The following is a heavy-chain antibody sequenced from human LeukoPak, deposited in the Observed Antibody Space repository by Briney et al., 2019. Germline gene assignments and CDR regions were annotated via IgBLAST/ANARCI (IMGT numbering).Heavy chain of an antibody. J-gene: IGHJ4*02. CDR1: GFTFSSYA. CDR2: ISGSGGST. CDR3: AKGNVVVVPAAGLDY. Sequence: PGGSLRLSCAASGFTFSSYAMSWVRQAPGKGLEWVSAISGSGGSTYYADSVKGRFTISRDNSKNTLYPQMNSLRAEDTAVYYCAKGNVVVVPAAGLDYWGQGTLVTVSS. V-gene: IGHV3-23*01. D-gene: IGHD2-2*01.